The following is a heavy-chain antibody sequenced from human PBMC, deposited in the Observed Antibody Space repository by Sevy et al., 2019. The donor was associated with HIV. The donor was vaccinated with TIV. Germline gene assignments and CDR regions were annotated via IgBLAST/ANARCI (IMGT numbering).Heavy chain of an antibody. Sequence: GGSLRLSCAASGFTFSKYSMSWVRQPPGKGLEWVSTLSFGCGEINYADSVKGRLTISRDNSKSSVYLQMNNLRPEDTAVYYCARDGCTNPHDYWGQGTLVTVSS. CDR2: LSFGCGEI. J-gene: IGHJ4*02. V-gene: IGHV3-23*01. CDR3: ARDGCTNPHDY. CDR1: GFTFSKYS. D-gene: IGHD2-8*01.